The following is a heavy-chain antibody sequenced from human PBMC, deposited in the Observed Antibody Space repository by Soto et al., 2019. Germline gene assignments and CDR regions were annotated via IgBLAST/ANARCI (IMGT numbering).Heavy chain of an antibody. Sequence: GWSLRLSCASSVFTFTNYAMSWVRQTPGKGLEWVSSISGSGRNTYYADSVKGWFTISRDNSKNTLYLQMSSLRVEDAAVYYCASGFGENYYGMDVWGQGTTVTVSS. CDR1: VFTFTNYA. V-gene: IGHV3-23*01. J-gene: IGHJ6*02. D-gene: IGHD3-10*01. CDR3: ASGFGENYYGMDV. CDR2: ISGSGRNT.